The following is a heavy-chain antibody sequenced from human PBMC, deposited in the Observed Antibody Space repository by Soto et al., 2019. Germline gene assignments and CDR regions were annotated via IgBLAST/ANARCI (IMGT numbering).Heavy chain of an antibody. CDR3: ARHIVGATDGLYHYGMDV. CDR1: GASITTYY. CDR2: IYYSGST. D-gene: IGHD1-26*01. V-gene: IGHV4-59*08. J-gene: IGHJ6*02. Sequence: SETLSLTCTVSGASITTYYWSWFRQPPGQGLEWIGYIYYSGSTNYNPSLKSRVTISVDTSKNQFSLKLTSMTAADTAVYYCARHIVGATDGLYHYGMDVWGLGTTVTVSS.